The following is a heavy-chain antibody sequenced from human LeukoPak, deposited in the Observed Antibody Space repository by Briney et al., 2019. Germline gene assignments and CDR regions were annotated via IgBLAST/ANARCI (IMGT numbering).Heavy chain of an antibody. CDR3: ARDTYHFGSGSYPSFDY. J-gene: IGHJ4*02. V-gene: IGHV1-18*01. Sequence: ASVKVSCKASGYTFTSYGISWVRPAPGQGLEWMGWISAYNGNTNYAQRLQGRVTMTTDTSTNTAYMELRSLRSDDTAVYYCARDTYHFGSGSYPSFDYWGQGTLVTVSS. D-gene: IGHD3-10*01. CDR1: GYTFTSYG. CDR2: ISAYNGNT.